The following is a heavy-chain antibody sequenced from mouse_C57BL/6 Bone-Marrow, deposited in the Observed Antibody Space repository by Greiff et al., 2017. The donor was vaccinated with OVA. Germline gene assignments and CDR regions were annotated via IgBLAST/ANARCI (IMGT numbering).Heavy chain of an antibody. D-gene: IGHD4-1*01. V-gene: IGHV1-26*01. Sequence: EVQLQQSGPELVKPGASVKISCTASGYTFTDYYMNWVKQSHGKSLEWIGDINPNNGGTSYNQKFKGKATLTVDKSSSTAYMELRSLTSEDSAVYYCARWDPRCFDVWGTGTTVTVSS. CDR2: INPNNGGT. CDR1: GYTFTDYY. J-gene: IGHJ1*03. CDR3: ARWDPRCFDV.